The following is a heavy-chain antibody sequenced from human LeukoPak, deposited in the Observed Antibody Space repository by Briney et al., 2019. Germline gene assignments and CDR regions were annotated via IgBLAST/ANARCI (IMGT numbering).Heavy chain of an antibody. D-gene: IGHD1-26*01. CDR2: INSDGSST. V-gene: IGHV3-74*01. Sequence: GGSLRLSCAASGFSFSNYWMHWVRQAPGKGLVWVSRINSDGSSTSYADFVKGRFTISRDNSKNTLHLQMNSLRPEDTAVYHCAKEWPWENYYYGMNVWGQGTTVTVSS. CDR3: AKEWPWENYYYGMNV. J-gene: IGHJ6*02. CDR1: GFSFSNYW.